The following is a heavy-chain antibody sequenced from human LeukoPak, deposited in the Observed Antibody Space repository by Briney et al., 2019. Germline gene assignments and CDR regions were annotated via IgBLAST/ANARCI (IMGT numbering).Heavy chain of an antibody. CDR1: GGTFSSYA. Sequence: ASVKVSCKASGGTFSSYAISWVRQAPGQGLEWMGWINPNSGGTNYAQKFQGRVTMTRDTSISTAYMELSRLRSDDTAVYYCARDLSGDFDYWGQGTLVTVSS. V-gene: IGHV1-2*02. J-gene: IGHJ4*02. CDR2: INPNSGGT. CDR3: ARDLSGDFDY. D-gene: IGHD1-26*01.